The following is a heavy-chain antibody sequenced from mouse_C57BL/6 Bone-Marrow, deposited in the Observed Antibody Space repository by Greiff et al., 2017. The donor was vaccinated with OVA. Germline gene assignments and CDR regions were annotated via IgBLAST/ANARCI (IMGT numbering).Heavy chain of an antibody. J-gene: IGHJ1*03. Sequence: EVQLVESGGGLVQPGGSLKLSCAASGFTFSDYYMYWVRQTPEKRLEWVAYISTGGGSTYYPDTVKGRFTISRDNAKNTLYLQMSRLKSEDTAMYYCARRNFYWYFDVWGTGTTVTVSS. CDR1: GFTFSDYY. CDR2: ISTGGGST. V-gene: IGHV5-12*01. CDR3: ARRNFYWYFDV.